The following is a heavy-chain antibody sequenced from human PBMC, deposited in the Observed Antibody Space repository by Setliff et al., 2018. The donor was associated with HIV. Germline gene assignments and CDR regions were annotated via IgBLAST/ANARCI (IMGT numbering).Heavy chain of an antibody. CDR2: IYPYDSDT. Sequence: GESLKISCKGSRYSFTTYWIGWVRQMPGKGLEWMGIIYPYDSDTRYSPSFQGQVTISADKSISTAYVQWSGLKASDTAMYYCARRPYYDSWSGHQAFDIWGQGTMVTVSS. V-gene: IGHV5-51*01. D-gene: IGHD3-3*01. CDR3: ARRPYYDSWSGHQAFDI. J-gene: IGHJ3*02. CDR1: RYSFTTYW.